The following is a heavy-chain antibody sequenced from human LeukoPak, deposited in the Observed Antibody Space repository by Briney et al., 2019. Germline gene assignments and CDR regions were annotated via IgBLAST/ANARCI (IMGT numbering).Heavy chain of an antibody. V-gene: IGHV1-18*01. D-gene: IGHD4-17*01. CDR2: ISAYNGNT. CDR1: GYTFTSYG. CDR3: ARDLLTTAFYYYYYSMDV. J-gene: IGHJ6*02. Sequence: GASVKVSCKASGYTFTSYGISWVRQAAGQGLEWMGWISAYNGNTNYARKLHGRVTMTTDKSTSTGYMEPRSLRSDDTAVYYCARDLLTTAFYYYYYSMDVWGQGTTVTVSS.